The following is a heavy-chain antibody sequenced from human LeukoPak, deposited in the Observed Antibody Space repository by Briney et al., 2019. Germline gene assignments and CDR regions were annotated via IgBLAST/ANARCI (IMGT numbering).Heavy chain of an antibody. J-gene: IGHJ4*02. V-gene: IGHV3-7*01. CDR2: IDKHGSGK. CDR3: ARDAGWGYYDL. D-gene: IGHD1-26*01. CDR1: GFTFSISW. Sequence: GGSLRLSCVASGFTFSISWVTWVRQAPGKGLEGVANIDKHGSGKYYVDSVKGRFAISRDYASNSVFPQMDSLRAEDTSVYYCARDAGWGYYDLWGQGTPVTVSS.